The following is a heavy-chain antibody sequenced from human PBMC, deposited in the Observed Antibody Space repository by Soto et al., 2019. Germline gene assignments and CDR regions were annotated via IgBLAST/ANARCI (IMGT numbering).Heavy chain of an antibody. CDR2: IIPILGTA. V-gene: IGHV1-69*10. D-gene: IGHD6-19*01. CDR1: GGTFSSSA. J-gene: IGHJ3*02. CDR3: ARDFPNPIAVVHDAFDI. Sequence: ASVKVSCKASGGTFSSSAISWVRQAPGQGLEWMGGIIPILGTANYAQKFQGRVTITADKSTSTAYMELSSLRSEDTAVYYCARDFPNPIAVVHDAFDIWGQGTMVTVSS.